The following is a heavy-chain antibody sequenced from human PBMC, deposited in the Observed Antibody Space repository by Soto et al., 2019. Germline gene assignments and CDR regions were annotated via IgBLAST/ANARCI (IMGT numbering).Heavy chain of an antibody. D-gene: IGHD2-15*01. Sequence: QLQLQESGPGLVKPSETLSLTCTVSGDSISITSYYWGWVRQPPGKGLEWIGSIHYSGSTHYNPSLQSRATISGGASNKQFSLKLRSVTAADTAVYYCASTKDETLYFDYWGQGTLVTVSS. CDR1: GDSISITSYY. CDR3: ASTKDETLYFDY. J-gene: IGHJ4*02. V-gene: IGHV4-39*01. CDR2: IHYSGST.